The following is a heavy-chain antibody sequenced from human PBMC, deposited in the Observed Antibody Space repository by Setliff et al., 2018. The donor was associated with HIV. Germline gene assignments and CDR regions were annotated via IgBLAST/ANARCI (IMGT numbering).Heavy chain of an antibody. CDR2: IAPNSGDT. Sequence: ASVTVSCKPSGYSFNTYGIGWVRQAPGKGLEWMGRIAPNSGDTKYAQKFEGRVTVTRDTSINTVYMEVSSLRSDDTAVDYCSRDVGVPGRGNALDYWGQGTQVTVSS. D-gene: IGHD3-3*01. V-gene: IGHV1-2*06. CDR3: SRDVGVPGRGNALDY. CDR1: GYSFNTYG. J-gene: IGHJ4*02.